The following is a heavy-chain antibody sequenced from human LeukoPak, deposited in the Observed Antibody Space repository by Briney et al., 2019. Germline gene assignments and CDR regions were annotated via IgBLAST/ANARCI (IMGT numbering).Heavy chain of an antibody. Sequence: GGSLRLSCAASGFTFSSYGMHWVRQAPGKGLEWVAFIRYDGSNKYYADSVKGRFTISRDNSKNTLYLQMNSLRAEDTAVYYCVRDRGTYRPIDYWGQGTLVTVSS. D-gene: IGHD1-26*01. J-gene: IGHJ4*02. CDR3: VRDRGTYRPIDY. CDR2: IRYDGSNK. V-gene: IGHV3-30*02. CDR1: GFTFSSYG.